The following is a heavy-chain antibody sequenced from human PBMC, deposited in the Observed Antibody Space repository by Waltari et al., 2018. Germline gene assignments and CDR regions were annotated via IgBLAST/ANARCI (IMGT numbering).Heavy chain of an antibody. J-gene: IGHJ4*02. D-gene: IGHD3-22*01. CDR3: LRDSSGSHFDY. CDR2: INPKNGDT. Sequence: KVSCKASGYTFTGYAILWVRQAPGQGLEWMGRINPKNGDTHYAQNFQGRVALTTDTSTNTAFMELQRLRSDDTAVYYCLRDSSGSHFDYWGQGTLVTVSS. CDR1: GYTFTGYA. V-gene: IGHV1-2*06.